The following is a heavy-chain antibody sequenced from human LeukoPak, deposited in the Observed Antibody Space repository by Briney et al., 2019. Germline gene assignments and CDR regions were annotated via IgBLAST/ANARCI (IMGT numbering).Heavy chain of an antibody. CDR3: ARDFGDAGDDY. D-gene: IGHD3-3*01. CDR1: GFTFSSYA. J-gene: IGHJ4*02. V-gene: IGHV3-30-3*01. Sequence: PGGSLRLSCAASGFTFSSYAMHWVRQAPGKGLEWVAVISYDGSNKYYADSVKGRFTISRDNSKNTLYLQMNSLRAEDTAVYYCARDFGDAGDDYWGQGTLVTVSS. CDR2: ISYDGSNK.